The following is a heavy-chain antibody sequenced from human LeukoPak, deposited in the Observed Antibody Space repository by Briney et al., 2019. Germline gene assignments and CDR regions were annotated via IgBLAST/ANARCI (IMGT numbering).Heavy chain of an antibody. J-gene: IGHJ4*02. D-gene: IGHD3-10*01. V-gene: IGHV4-59*01. CDR1: GGSISNYY. CDR2: IYYNGES. Sequence: SETLSLTCTVSGGSISNYYWSWIRQSPGKGLEWIGYIYYNGESNYNPSLKSRVTISIGTSKNQFALRLTSVTAADTSVYYCARDRGVMGFDSWGQGTLVTVSS. CDR3: ARDRGVMGFDS.